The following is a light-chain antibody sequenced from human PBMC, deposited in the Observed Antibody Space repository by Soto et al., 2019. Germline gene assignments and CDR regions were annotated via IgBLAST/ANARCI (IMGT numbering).Light chain of an antibody. CDR2: RNN. CDR1: SSNIGSNY. Sequence: QSVLTQPPSASGTPGQRVTISCSGSSSNIGSNYVYWYQQLPGTAPKVLIYRNNQRPSGVPDRFSGSKSGTSASLAISGLRSEDEADYYCAAWDGSLSGVVFGGGTKLTVL. V-gene: IGLV1-47*01. CDR3: AAWDGSLSGVV. J-gene: IGLJ2*01.